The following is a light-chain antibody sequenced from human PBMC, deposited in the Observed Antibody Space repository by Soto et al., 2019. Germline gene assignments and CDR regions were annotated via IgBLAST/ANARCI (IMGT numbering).Light chain of an antibody. CDR2: TAS. V-gene: IGKV1-12*01. CDR1: QDISTW. Sequence: DIQMTQSPSFVSASVGDRVTITCRASQDISTWLAWYQKKPGRAPNLLIYTASSVQSGVPSRFSGSGSGTDFTLTISSLQPEDFATYYCQQANSFPYTVGQGTKLEIK. J-gene: IGKJ2*01. CDR3: QQANSFPYT.